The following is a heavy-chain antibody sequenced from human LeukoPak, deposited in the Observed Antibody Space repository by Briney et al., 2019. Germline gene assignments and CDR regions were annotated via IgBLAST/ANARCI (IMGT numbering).Heavy chain of an antibody. Sequence: TGGSLRLSCAASGFKFDDYTMHWVRRPPGKGLEWVSLVSWNSVHTSYADSVKGRFTISRDNSKNSLYLEMSSLRIEDTAFYYCAKDFQGIVGATQIDFWGQGTLVTVSS. V-gene: IGHV3-43*01. CDR3: AKDFQGIVGATQIDF. CDR2: VSWNSVHT. D-gene: IGHD1-26*01. J-gene: IGHJ4*02. CDR1: GFKFDDYT.